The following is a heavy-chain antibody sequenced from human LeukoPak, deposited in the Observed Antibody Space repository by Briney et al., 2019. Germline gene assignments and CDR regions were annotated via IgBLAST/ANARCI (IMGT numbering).Heavy chain of an antibody. CDR2: VNPNSGNT. CDR1: EYTFASYD. CDR3: ARPGGVWFGELGLGGMTF. V-gene: IGHV1-8*01. Sequence: ASVKVSCKASEYTFASYDIYWVRQAAGQGLEWVGWVNPNSGNTGYAQKFQGRVTMTRNTSITTAYMELSGLRFEDTAVYYCARPGGVWFGELGLGGMTFWGQGTTVTVSS. D-gene: IGHD3-10*01. J-gene: IGHJ6*02.